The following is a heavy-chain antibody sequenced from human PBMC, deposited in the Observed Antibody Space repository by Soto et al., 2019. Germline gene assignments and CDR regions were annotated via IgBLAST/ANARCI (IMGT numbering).Heavy chain of an antibody. CDR2: IYPGDHET. V-gene: IGHV5-51*01. J-gene: IGHJ4*02. CDR1: GYTFSNFW. CDR3: ARSPRSSPYFDY. Sequence: DSLKISCQCSGYTFSNFWIGWVRQLPGKGLEWMGIIYPGDHETRYSPSFHGKVTLSVDKSINTAYLQWNSLEASDSAFYFCARSPRSSPYFDYWGQGALVTVSS. D-gene: IGHD6-13*01.